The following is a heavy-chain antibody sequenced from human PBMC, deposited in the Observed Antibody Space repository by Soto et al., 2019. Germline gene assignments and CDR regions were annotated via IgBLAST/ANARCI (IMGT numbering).Heavy chain of an antibody. CDR2: LYYSGST. D-gene: IGHD3-16*01. Sequence: QVQLQESGPGLVKPSETLSLTCTVSGGPVSSRSYWWPWIRQSPGRGLEWIVSLYYSGSTKYNPSLKSRVSTSVDTSKSQFSLTLTSVTAADTAVYYCARDQRDDYAWGPKGVFDQWGPGTLVTISS. J-gene: IGHJ4*02. CDR3: ARDQRDDYAWGPKGVFDQ. CDR1: GGPVSSRSYW. V-gene: IGHV4-61*01.